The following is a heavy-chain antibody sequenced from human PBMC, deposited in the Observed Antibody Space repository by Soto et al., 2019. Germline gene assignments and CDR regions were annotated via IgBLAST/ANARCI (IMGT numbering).Heavy chain of an antibody. J-gene: IGHJ6*02. Sequence: PGESLKISCKASGYSFSSYWIGWVRQMPGKGLEWMGIIYPGDSDTRYSPSFQGQVTISADKSISTAYLQWSSLKASDTAMYYCARQISGYDHAYYYYGMDVWGQGTTVTVSS. D-gene: IGHD5-12*01. CDR2: IYPGDSDT. V-gene: IGHV5-51*01. CDR1: GYSFSSYW. CDR3: ARQISGYDHAYYYYGMDV.